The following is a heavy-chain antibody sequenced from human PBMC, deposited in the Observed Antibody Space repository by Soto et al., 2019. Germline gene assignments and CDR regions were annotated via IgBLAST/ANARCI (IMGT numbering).Heavy chain of an antibody. CDR1: GRIFSSFP. CDR2: VISASGSV. CDR3: ARVGSREAYDYVLDH. Sequence: QVQVVQSGAEVKKPGSSVKISCKASGRIFSSFPTSWVRQVPGQGLEWMGGVISASGSVTYAPKLQGRVTITAVNSAGIGYMELTSLTSEDTDIYYCARVGSREAYDYVLDHWGPGTMVTVSS. D-gene: IGHD3-10*02. V-gene: IGHV1-69*06. J-gene: IGHJ1*01.